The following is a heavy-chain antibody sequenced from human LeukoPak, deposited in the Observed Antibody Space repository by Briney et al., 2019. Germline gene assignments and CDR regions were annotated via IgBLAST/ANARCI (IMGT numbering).Heavy chain of an antibody. J-gene: IGHJ5*02. CDR2: IHHSGST. CDR1: GGSVSRSNW. D-gene: IGHD2-2*01. V-gene: IGHV4-4*02. Sequence: PSGTLSLTCAVSGGSVSRSNWWNWVRQPPGKGLEWIGEIHHSGSTNHNPSLKSRVTMSVDKSKNQFSLKLSSVTAADTAVYYCARTEAFCSDTSCSNWFDPWGQGTLVTVSS. CDR3: ARTEAFCSDTSCSNWFDP.